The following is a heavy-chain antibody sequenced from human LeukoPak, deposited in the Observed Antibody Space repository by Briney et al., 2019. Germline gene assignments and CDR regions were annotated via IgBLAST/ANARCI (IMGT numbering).Heavy chain of an antibody. CDR2: IWYDGSNK. CDR3: AREGYGDPFDY. D-gene: IGHD4-17*01. Sequence: GRSLRLSCAASGFTFSSYGMHWVRQAPGKGLEWVAVIWYDGSNKYYADSVKGRFTISRDNAENSLYLQMNSLRPEDTAVYYCAREGYGDPFDYWGQGTLVTVSS. CDR1: GFTFSSYG. V-gene: IGHV3-33*01. J-gene: IGHJ4*02.